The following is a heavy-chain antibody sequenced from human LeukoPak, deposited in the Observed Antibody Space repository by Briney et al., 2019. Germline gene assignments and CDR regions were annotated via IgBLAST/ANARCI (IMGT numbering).Heavy chain of an antibody. CDR1: GFTFNNYG. V-gene: IGHV3-30*18. Sequence: PGGSLRLSCAGSGFTFNNYGMHWVRQAPGKGLEWVAVISYDGSIKYYADSVKGRFTISRDNSKNTLYLQMDTLRAEDSAVYYCAKVYFGILTGYYRGPNFDYWGQGTLVTVSS. D-gene: IGHD3-9*01. J-gene: IGHJ4*02. CDR3: AKVYFGILTGYYRGPNFDY. CDR2: ISYDGSIK.